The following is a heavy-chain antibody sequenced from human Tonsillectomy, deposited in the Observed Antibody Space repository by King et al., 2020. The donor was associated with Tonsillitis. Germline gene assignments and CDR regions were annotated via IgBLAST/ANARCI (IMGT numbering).Heavy chain of an antibody. CDR1: GFTFSSYG. V-gene: IGHV3-30*02. Sequence: VQLVESGGGVVQPGGSLRLSCAASGFTFSSYGMHWVRQAPGKGLEWVAFIRYDGSNKYYADSVKGRFTISRDNSKNTLYLQMNSLRAEDTAVYYCAKDLNIRNWYFDLWGRGTLVTVSS. D-gene: IGHD2-2*02. CDR3: AKDLNIRNWYFDL. J-gene: IGHJ2*01. CDR2: IRYDGSNK.